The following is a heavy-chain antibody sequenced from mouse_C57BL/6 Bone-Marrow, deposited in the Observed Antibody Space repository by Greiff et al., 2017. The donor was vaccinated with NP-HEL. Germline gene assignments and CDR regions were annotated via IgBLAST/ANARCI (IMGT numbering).Heavy chain of an antibody. CDR1: GFSLTSYA. CDR2: IWTGGGT. D-gene: IGHD2-1*01. V-gene: IGHV2-9-1*01. Sequence: VMLVESGPGLVAPSQSLSITCTVSGFSLTSYAISWVRQPPGKGLEWLGVIWTGGGTNYNSALKSRLSISKDNSKSQVFLKMNSLQTDDTARYYCARSAVGNFYAMDYWGQGTSVTVSS. CDR3: ARSAVGNFYAMDY. J-gene: IGHJ4*01.